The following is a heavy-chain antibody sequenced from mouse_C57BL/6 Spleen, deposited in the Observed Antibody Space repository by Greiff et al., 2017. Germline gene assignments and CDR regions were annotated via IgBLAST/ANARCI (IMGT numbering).Heavy chain of an antibody. D-gene: IGHD3-3*01. Sequence: LQESGAELVKPGASVKISCKASGYAFSSYWMNWVKQRPGKGLEWIGQIYPGDGDTNYNGKFKGKATLTADKSSSTAYMQLSSLTSEDSAVYFCARSGTGYFDVWGTGTTVTVSS. J-gene: IGHJ1*03. CDR2: IYPGDGDT. CDR1: GYAFSSYW. V-gene: IGHV1-80*01. CDR3: ARSGTGYFDV.